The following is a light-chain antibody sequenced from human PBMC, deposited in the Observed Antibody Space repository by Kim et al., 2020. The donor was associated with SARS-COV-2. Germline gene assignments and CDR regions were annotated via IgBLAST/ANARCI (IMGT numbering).Light chain of an antibody. CDR1: SSDVGGYNY. CDR3: CSCSSSSTWV. J-gene: IGLJ1*01. CDR2: DVS. V-gene: IGLV2-14*01. Sequence: QSALTQPASVSGSPGQSITISCTGTSSDVGGYNYVSWYQQHPGKAPKLMIYDVSARPSGISNRFSGSKSGNTASLTISGLQAEDEADYDCCSCSSSSTWVFGTGTKVTVL.